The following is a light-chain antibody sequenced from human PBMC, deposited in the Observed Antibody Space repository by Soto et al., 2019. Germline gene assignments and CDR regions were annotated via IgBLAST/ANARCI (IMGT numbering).Light chain of an antibody. Sequence: EIVLTQSPATLSLSPGERATLSCRASQSVSSYLAWYQQKPGQAPRLLIYDASNRATGIPARFSGSWSGTDFALTIRRLEPEGFAVYYCQQRSNWPGTFGQGTKVEIK. J-gene: IGKJ1*01. V-gene: IGKV3-11*01. CDR1: QSVSSY. CDR3: QQRSNWPGT. CDR2: DAS.